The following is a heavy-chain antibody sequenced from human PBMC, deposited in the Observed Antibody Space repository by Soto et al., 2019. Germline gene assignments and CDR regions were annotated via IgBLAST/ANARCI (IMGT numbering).Heavy chain of an antibody. CDR3: TNLTMILVHEDY. CDR1: EFTFSNAW. V-gene: IGHV3-15*01. Sequence: GGSLRLSCAASEFTFSNAWMNWVRQAPGKGLEWVGLIKSETDGGTTDYAAPVKGRFTVSRDDSKNTLYLQMNSLTAEDTAVYHCTNLTMILVHEDYWGQGTPVTVSS. CDR2: IKSETDGGTT. J-gene: IGHJ4*02. D-gene: IGHD3-22*01.